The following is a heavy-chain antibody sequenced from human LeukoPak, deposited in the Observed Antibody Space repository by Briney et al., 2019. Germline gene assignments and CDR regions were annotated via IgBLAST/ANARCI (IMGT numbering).Heavy chain of an antibody. CDR2: IYSDGSST. Sequence: RGSLRLSCAASGFTFSSYWMHWVRQAPGKGLVWVSRIYSDGSSTNYADSVKGRFTISRDNAKNTLYLQMNSLRAEDTAVYYCARSPFHVVATVHHGLDYWGQGTLVTVSS. CDR3: ARSPFHVVATVHHGLDY. V-gene: IGHV3-74*01. J-gene: IGHJ4*02. CDR1: GFTFSSYW. D-gene: IGHD5-12*01.